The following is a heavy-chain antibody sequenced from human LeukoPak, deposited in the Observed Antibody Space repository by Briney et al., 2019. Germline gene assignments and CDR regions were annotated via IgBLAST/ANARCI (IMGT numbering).Heavy chain of an antibody. Sequence: GGSLRLSCAASGFTFSDYYMTWIRQAPGKGLEWVSAISGSGGSTYYADSVKGRFTISRDNSKNTLYLQMNSLRAEDTAVYYCAKVGQLLLLAAFDIWGQGTMVTVSS. V-gene: IGHV3-23*01. CDR2: ISGSGGST. CDR3: AKVGQLLLLAAFDI. CDR1: GFTFSDYY. J-gene: IGHJ3*02. D-gene: IGHD2-15*01.